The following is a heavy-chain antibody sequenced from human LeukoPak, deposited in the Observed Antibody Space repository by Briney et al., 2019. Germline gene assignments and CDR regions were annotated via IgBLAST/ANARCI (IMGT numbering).Heavy chain of an antibody. CDR3: ARGGFYGDYPDY. J-gene: IGHJ4*02. D-gene: IGHD4-17*01. V-gene: IGHV4-59*01. Sequence: SETLSLTCTVSGVSISSYYWSWIRQPPGKGLEWIGYIYYSGSTNYNPSLKSRVTISVDMSKNQFSLKMSSVTAADTAVYYCARGGFYGDYPDYWGQGTLVTVSS. CDR2: IYYSGST. CDR1: GVSISSYY.